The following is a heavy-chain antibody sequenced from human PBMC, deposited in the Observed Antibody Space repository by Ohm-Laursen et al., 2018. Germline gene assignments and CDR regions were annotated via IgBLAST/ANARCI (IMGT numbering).Heavy chain of an antibody. CDR2: ISSSSSYI. D-gene: IGHD6-13*01. CDR3: AREGESSSWAP. CDR1: GFTFSSYS. V-gene: IGHV3-21*01. J-gene: IGHJ5*02. Sequence: SLRLSCSASGFTFSSYSMNWVRQAPGKGLEWVSSISSSSSYIYYADSVKGRFTISRDNAKNSLYLQMNSLRAEDTAVYYCAREGESSSWAPWGQGTLVTVSS.